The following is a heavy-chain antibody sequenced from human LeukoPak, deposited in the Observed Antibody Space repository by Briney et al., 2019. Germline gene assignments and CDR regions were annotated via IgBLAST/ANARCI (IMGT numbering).Heavy chain of an antibody. V-gene: IGHV3-7*02. CDR3: ARAGNSYGPLDY. J-gene: IGHJ4*02. CDR2: MNQDGSVR. Sequence: PGGSLRLSCAASGFTFSSDWMSWVRQAPGKGLEWVANMNQDGSVRQYVDSVKGRFTISRDNAKNSLYLQMNSLRAEDTAVYYCARAGNSYGPLDYWGQGTLVTVSS. D-gene: IGHD5-18*01. CDR1: GFTFSSDW.